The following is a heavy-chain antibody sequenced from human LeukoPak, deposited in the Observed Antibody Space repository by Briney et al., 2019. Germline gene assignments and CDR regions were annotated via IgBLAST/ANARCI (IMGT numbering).Heavy chain of an antibody. CDR1: GDSVSSSY. D-gene: IGHD3-22*01. Sequence: SETLSLTCTVSGDSVSSSYWSWIRQPPGKTLEWVGYIYYTGTTNYNPSLKSRVTMSVDTSKNQFSLNLNSVTAADTAGYYCARGFYDSSGYSNCFDPWGQGTLVTVSS. CDR3: ARGFYDSSGYSNCFDP. J-gene: IGHJ5*02. CDR2: IYYTGTT. V-gene: IGHV4-59*02.